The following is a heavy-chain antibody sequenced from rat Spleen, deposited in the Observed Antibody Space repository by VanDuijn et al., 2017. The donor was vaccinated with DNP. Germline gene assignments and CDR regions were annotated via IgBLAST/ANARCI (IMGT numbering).Heavy chain of an antibody. D-gene: IGHD4-1*01. Sequence: EVQLVESGGGLVQPGRSMTLSCAASGFSVSDYYMAWVRQAQSQVLEWVASISPGRGTTYYRVSVTGRLTISRDNAKNTLYLQVDSLRSDATATYYCARHMDTGPYYAMDVWGQGISVTVSS. CDR2: ISPGRGTT. CDR1: GFSVSDYY. CDR3: ARHMDTGPYYAMDV. V-gene: IGHV5-25*01. J-gene: IGHJ4*01.